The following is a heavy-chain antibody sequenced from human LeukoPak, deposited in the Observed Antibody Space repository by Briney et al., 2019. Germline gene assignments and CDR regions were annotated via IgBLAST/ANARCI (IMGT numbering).Heavy chain of an antibody. J-gene: IGHJ4*02. V-gene: IGHV1-2*02. CDR2: INPNSGGT. CDR3: ARDYNWNYLFFDY. Sequence: GASVKVSCKASGYTFTGYYMHWVRQAPGQGLEWMGWINPNSGGTNYAQKFQGRVTMTRDTSISTAYVELSRLRSDDTAVYYCARDYNWNYLFFDYWGQGTLVTVSS. D-gene: IGHD1-7*01. CDR1: GYTFTGYY.